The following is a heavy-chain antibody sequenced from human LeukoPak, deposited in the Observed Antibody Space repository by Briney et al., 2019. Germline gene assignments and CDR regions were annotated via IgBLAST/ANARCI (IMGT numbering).Heavy chain of an antibody. V-gene: IGHV1-18*01. J-gene: IGHJ4*02. Sequence: ASVKVSCKASGYTFTSYGISWVRQATGQRLELMGWISAYNGNTNYAQKLQGRVTMTTDTSTSTAYMELRSLRSDDTAVYYCARAGGTIAVAGNFDYWGQGTLVTVSS. CDR3: ARAGGTIAVAGNFDY. CDR1: GYTFTSYG. D-gene: IGHD6-19*01. CDR2: ISAYNGNT.